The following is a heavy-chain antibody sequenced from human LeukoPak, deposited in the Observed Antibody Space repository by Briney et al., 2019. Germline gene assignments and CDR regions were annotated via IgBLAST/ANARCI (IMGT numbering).Heavy chain of an antibody. D-gene: IGHD3-3*01. CDR3: AKDMTIFGVVIKEYYFDY. J-gene: IGHJ4*02. CDR1: GFTFSDYY. Sequence: PGGSLRLSCAASGFTFSDYYMSWIRQAPGKGLEWVSYISSSGSTIYYADSVKGRFTISRDNAKNSLYLQMNSLRAEDTAVYYCAKDMTIFGVVIKEYYFDYWGQGTLVTVSS. V-gene: IGHV3-11*01. CDR2: ISSSGSTI.